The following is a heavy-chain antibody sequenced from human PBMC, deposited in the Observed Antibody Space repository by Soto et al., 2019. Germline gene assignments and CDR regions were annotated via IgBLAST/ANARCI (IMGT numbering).Heavy chain of an antibody. CDR1: GGSVSSGSYY. J-gene: IGHJ4*02. CDR3: ARIRGYSYGLPPDSDY. D-gene: IGHD5-18*01. Sequence: QVQLQESGPGLVKPSETLSLTCTVSGGSVSSGSYYWSWIRQPPGKGLEWIGYIYYSGSTNYNPSRKSRVTISVHTSKNQFSLKLSSVTAADTGVYYCARIRGYSYGLPPDSDYWGQGTLVTVSA. V-gene: IGHV4-61*01. CDR2: IYYSGST.